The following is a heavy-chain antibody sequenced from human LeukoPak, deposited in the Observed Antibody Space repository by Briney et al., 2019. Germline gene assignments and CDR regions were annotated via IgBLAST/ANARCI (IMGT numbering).Heavy chain of an antibody. CDR1: GGSISSGGYY. CDR2: IYYSGST. D-gene: IGHD4-17*01. Sequence: SETLSLTCTVSGGSISSGGYYWSWIRQHPGKGLEWIGYIYYSGSTYYNPSLKSRVTISVDTSKNQFSLKLSTVTAADTAVYYCASQEASTVIGAFDIWGQGTMVTVSS. V-gene: IGHV4-31*03. CDR3: ASQEASTVIGAFDI. J-gene: IGHJ3*02.